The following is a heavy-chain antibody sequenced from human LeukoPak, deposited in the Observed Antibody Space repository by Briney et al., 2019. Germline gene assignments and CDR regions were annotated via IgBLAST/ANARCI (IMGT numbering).Heavy chain of an antibody. CDR2: ISSSSSYI. Sequence: GSLRLSCAASGFTFSSYGMHWVRQAPGKGLEWVSSISSSSSYIYYADSVKGRFTISRDNAKNSLYLQMNSLRAEDTAVYYCARDRETYYYDSSGYYYWGQGTLVTVSS. CDR1: GFTFSSYG. D-gene: IGHD3-22*01. J-gene: IGHJ4*02. V-gene: IGHV3-21*01. CDR3: ARDRETYYYDSSGYYY.